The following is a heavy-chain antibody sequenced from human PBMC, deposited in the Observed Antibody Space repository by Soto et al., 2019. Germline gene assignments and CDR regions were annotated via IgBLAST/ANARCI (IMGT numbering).Heavy chain of an antibody. Sequence: ASVKVSCKASGYTFTGYYMHWVRQAPGQGLEWMGWINPNSGGANYAQKFQGWVTMTRDTSISTAYMELSRLRSDDTAVYYCARVSVGAHLDYWGQGTLVTVSS. CDR3: ARVSVGAHLDY. D-gene: IGHD1-26*01. CDR2: INPNSGGA. V-gene: IGHV1-2*04. J-gene: IGHJ4*02. CDR1: GYTFTGYY.